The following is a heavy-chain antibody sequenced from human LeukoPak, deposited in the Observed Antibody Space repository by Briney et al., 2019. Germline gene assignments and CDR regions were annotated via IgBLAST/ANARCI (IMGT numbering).Heavy chain of an antibody. Sequence: PSETLSLTCTVSGGSISSYYWSWIRQPPGKGLEWIGYIYYSGSTNYNPSLKSRVTISVDTSKNQFSLKLSSVTAADTAMYYCARVRCISASSGGSCYSHSDYWGQGTLVTVSS. D-gene: IGHD2-15*01. J-gene: IGHJ4*02. CDR2: IYYSGST. CDR1: GGSISSYY. V-gene: IGHV4-59*01. CDR3: ARVRCISASSGGSCYSHSDY.